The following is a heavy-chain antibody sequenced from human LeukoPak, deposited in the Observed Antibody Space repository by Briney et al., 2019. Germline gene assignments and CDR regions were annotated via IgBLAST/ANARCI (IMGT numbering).Heavy chain of an antibody. Sequence: GGSLRLSCAASGFTFSSYAMSWVRQAPGKGLEWVSAISGSGGSTYYADSVKGRFTISRDNSKNTLYLQMNSLRADDTAVYYCAKGGTVTTRGSDYWGQGTLVTVSS. D-gene: IGHD4-17*01. CDR1: GFTFSSYA. J-gene: IGHJ4*02. V-gene: IGHV3-23*01. CDR2: ISGSGGST. CDR3: AKGGTVTTRGSDY.